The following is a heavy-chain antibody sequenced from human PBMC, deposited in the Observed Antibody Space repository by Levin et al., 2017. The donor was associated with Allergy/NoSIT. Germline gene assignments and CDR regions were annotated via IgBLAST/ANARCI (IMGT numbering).Heavy chain of an antibody. Sequence: SVKVSCKASGGTFSSYAISWVRQAPGQGLEWMGGIIPIFGTANYAQKFQGRVTITADKSTSTAYMELSSLRSEDTAVYYCARRGGYGNLFDYWGQGTLVTVSS. V-gene: IGHV1-69*06. CDR3: ARRGGYGNLFDY. D-gene: IGHD5-12*01. CDR2: IIPIFGTA. CDR1: GGTFSSYA. J-gene: IGHJ4*02.